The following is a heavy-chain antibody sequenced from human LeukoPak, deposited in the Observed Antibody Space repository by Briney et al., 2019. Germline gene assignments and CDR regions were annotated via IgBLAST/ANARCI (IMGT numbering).Heavy chain of an antibody. CDR3: ARDPTPDFGPHGAWFDP. CDR1: GYTFTSYG. Sequence: ASVKVSCKASGYTFTSYGISWVRQAPGQGLEWMGIINPSGGSTSYAQKFQGRVTMTRDTSTSTVYMELSSLRSEDTAVYYCARDPTPDFGPHGAWFDPWGQGTLVTVSS. D-gene: IGHD1-14*01. CDR2: INPSGGST. V-gene: IGHV1-46*01. J-gene: IGHJ5*02.